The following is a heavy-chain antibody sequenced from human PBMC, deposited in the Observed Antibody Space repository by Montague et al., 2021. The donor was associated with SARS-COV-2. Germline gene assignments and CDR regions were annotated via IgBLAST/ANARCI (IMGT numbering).Heavy chain of an antibody. Sequence: LVKPTQTLTLTCTFSGFSLSTSGMCVSWIRQPPGKALEWLALIDWDDDKYYSTSLKTRLTISKDTSKNQVVLTMTNMDPVDTATYYCARTYYDILPNLYYFDYWGQGTLVTVSS. CDR2: IDWDDDK. CDR1: GFSLSTSGMC. V-gene: IGHV2-70*01. CDR3: ARTYYDILPNLYYFDY. D-gene: IGHD3-9*01. J-gene: IGHJ4*02.